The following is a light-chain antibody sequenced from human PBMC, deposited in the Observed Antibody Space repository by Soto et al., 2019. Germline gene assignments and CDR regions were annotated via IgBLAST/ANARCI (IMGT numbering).Light chain of an antibody. CDR2: DAS. V-gene: IGKV3-15*01. Sequence: TQSPATLSVSPGDRATLSCRASQDIGSAVAWYHRRSGQAPRLLIFDASIRVPTTPARFSGSVSGTEFTLTISSLESEDFAVYFCQQYGDRPRTFGQGTKVDIK. CDR1: QDIGSA. J-gene: IGKJ1*01. CDR3: QQYGDRPRT.